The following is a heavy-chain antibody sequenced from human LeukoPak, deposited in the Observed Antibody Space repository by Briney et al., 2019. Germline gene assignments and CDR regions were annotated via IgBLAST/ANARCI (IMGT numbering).Heavy chain of an antibody. J-gene: IGHJ3*02. V-gene: IGHV3-48*01. CDR3: ARWVSTSYDAFDI. CDR1: GFTFSSYS. Sequence: PGGSLRLSCAASGFTFSSYSMNWVRQAPGKGLEWVSYISSSSSTIYYADSVKGRFTISRDNSKNTLSLQMGSLRSEDMAVYYCARWVSTSYDAFDIWGQGTMVTVSS. D-gene: IGHD6-6*01. CDR2: ISSSSSTI.